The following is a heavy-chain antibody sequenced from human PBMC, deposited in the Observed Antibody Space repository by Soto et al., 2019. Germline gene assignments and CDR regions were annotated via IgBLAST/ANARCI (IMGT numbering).Heavy chain of an antibody. CDR3: ARDLGYYASGKGDAVDI. V-gene: IGHV1-69*01. Sequence: QVQLVQSGAEVKKPGSSVKVSCKASGGTFSSSAISWVRQAPGQGLEWMGGIIPIFGTANYAQKFQGRVTITADESTSTAYMELSRLRSEDTAVYYCARDLGYYASGKGDAVDILGQGTMVTVSS. J-gene: IGHJ3*02. CDR2: IIPIFGTA. D-gene: IGHD3-10*01. CDR1: GGTFSSSA.